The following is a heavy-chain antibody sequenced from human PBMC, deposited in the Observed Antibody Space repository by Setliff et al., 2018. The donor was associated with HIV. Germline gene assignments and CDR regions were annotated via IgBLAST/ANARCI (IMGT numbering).Heavy chain of an antibody. Sequence: GGSLRLSCAASGFTFRNYKFNWVRQAPGRGLGWVSSISIGSGGAIDYADSVQGRFTISRDNAKNSLYLQMNSLRAEDTAMYYCARDWRSGYDLNFDYWGQGTLVTVSS. CDR1: GFTFRNYK. V-gene: IGHV3-21*01. CDR2: ISIGSGGAI. D-gene: IGHD5-12*01. J-gene: IGHJ4*02. CDR3: ARDWRSGYDLNFDY.